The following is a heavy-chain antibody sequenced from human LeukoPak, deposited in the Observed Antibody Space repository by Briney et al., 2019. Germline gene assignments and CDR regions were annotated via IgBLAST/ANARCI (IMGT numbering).Heavy chain of an antibody. D-gene: IGHD3-9*01. V-gene: IGHV4-4*07. CDR2: IYTSGST. Sequence: PSETLSLTCTVSGGSISSYYWSWIRQPAGKGLEWIGRIYTSGSTNYNPSLKSRVTISVDTSKNQFSLKLSSVTAADTAMYYCARDITNFDWLLSGFDYWGQGTLVTVSS. J-gene: IGHJ4*02. CDR1: GGSISSYY. CDR3: ARDITNFDWLLSGFDY.